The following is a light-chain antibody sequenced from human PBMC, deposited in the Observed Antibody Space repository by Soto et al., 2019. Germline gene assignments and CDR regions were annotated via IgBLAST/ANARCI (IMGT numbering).Light chain of an antibody. V-gene: IGLV2-11*01. CDR3: CPYAGSYTFVV. CDR1: SSDVGGYNY. Sequence: QSALTQPRSVSGSPGQSVTISCTGTSSDVGGYNYVSWYQQHPGKAPKLMIYDVSKRPSGVPDRFSGSKSGNTASLTISGLQAEDEADYYCCPYAGSYTFVVFGGGTKVTVL. J-gene: IGLJ2*01. CDR2: DVS.